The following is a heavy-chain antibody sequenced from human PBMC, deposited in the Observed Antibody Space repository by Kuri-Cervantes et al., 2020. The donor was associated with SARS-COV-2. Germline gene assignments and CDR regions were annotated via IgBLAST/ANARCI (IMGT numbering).Heavy chain of an antibody. V-gene: IGHV4-34*01. J-gene: IGHJ6*02. CDR1: GGSFSGYY. CDR3: ARGRVYARRIYYYYYGMDV. CDR2: INHSGST. D-gene: IGHD3-16*01. Sequence: SQTLSLTCAVYGGSFSGYYWSWIRQPPGKGLEWIGEINHSGSTNYNPSLKSRVTISVDTSKNQFSLKLSSVTAADTAVYYCARGRVYARRIYYYYYGMDVWGQGTTAPSP.